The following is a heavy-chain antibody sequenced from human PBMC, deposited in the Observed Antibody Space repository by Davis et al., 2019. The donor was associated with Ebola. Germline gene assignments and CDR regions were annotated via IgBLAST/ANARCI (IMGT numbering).Heavy chain of an antibody. D-gene: IGHD6-13*01. J-gene: IGHJ4*02. Sequence: GGSLRLSCAASGFTFTRFPMHWVRQAPGKGLEWVALISYDGSNKYYADSVKGRFTISRDNSNNTLFVQMNSLRAEDTAVYYCARDFGLAAAGTAFGYWGQGTLVTVSS. CDR2: ISYDGSNK. V-gene: IGHV3-30*04. CDR3: ARDFGLAAAGTAFGY. CDR1: GFTFTRFP.